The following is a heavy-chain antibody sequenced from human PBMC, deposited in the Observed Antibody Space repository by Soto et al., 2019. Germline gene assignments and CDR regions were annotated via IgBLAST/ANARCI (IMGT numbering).Heavy chain of an antibody. Sequence: ASVKVSCKASGYTFTGYYMHWVRQAPGQGLEWMGWINPNSGGTNYAQKFQGWVTMTRDTSISTAYMELSRLRSDDTAVYYCARDLTSTPDYYYGMDVWGQGTTVTVS. V-gene: IGHV1-2*04. CDR2: INPNSGGT. D-gene: IGHD4-4*01. J-gene: IGHJ6*02. CDR3: ARDLTSTPDYYYGMDV. CDR1: GYTFTGYY.